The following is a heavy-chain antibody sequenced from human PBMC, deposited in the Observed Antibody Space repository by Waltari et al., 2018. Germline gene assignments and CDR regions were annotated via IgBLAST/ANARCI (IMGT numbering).Heavy chain of an antibody. Sequence: QLQLQESGPGLVKPSETLSLTCTVSGGSINSSSYYWGWVRQPPGKGLEWIGSIYYSGSTYYNPSLKSRVTISVDTSKNQFSLRVSSVTAADTAVFYCARMVRGYCSSTSCHTDHWGQGTLVTVSS. D-gene: IGHD2-2*01. CDR3: ARMVRGYCSSTSCHTDH. CDR1: GGSINSSSYY. V-gene: IGHV4-39*07. J-gene: IGHJ4*02. CDR2: IYYSGST.